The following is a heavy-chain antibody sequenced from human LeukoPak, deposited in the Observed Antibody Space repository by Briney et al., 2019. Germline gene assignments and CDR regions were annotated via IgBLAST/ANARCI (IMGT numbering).Heavy chain of an antibody. D-gene: IGHD3-10*01. CDR1: GYTFTSYD. Sequence: ASVKVSCKASGYTFTSYDINWVRQATGQGLEWMGWMNPNSGNTGYAQKFQGRVTMTRNTSISTAYMELSSLRSEDTAVYYCARGVYQNYKGAGSPDGYYDYYDMDVGVKGTTITVSS. CDR2: MNPNSGNT. J-gene: IGHJ6*04. CDR3: ARGVYQNYKGAGSPDGYYDYYDMDV. V-gene: IGHV1-8*01.